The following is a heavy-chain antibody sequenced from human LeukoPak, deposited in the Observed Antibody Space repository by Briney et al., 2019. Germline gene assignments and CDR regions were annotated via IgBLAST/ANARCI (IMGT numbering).Heavy chain of an antibody. CDR1: GFSVCSNY. D-gene: IGHD5-24*01. CDR3: AKEFSFRDGYNHGFDN. V-gene: IGHV3-53*01. J-gene: IGHJ4*02. Sequence: PGGSLRLSCAASGFSVCSNYMSWVPPAPGKGLEWGSDIRSGGNTEHADYDKGRYTNAREKAKTTKYLQMKTLRAESTAVYSCAKEFSFRDGYNHGFDNWGQGTRVTVSA. CDR2: IRSGGNT.